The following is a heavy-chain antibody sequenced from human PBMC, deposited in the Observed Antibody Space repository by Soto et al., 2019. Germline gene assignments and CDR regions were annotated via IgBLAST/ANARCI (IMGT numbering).Heavy chain of an antibody. CDR3: AKEATYYCESSGYYPSAFDI. V-gene: IGHV3-23*01. CDR2: ISGSGGST. D-gene: IGHD3-22*01. J-gene: IGHJ3*02. CDR1: GFTFSSYA. Sequence: EVQLLESGGGLVQPGGSLRLSCAASGFTFSSYAMSWVRQAPGKGLEWVSAISGSGGSTYYADSVKGRFTISRDNSKNTLYLQMNSLRAEDTAVYYCAKEATYYCESSGYYPSAFDIWGQGTMVTVSS.